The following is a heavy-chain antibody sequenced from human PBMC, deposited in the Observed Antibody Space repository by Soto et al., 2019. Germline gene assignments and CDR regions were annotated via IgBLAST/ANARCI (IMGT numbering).Heavy chain of an antibody. CDR3: ARPRPPYGSGSYYTENYYFDY. J-gene: IGHJ4*02. D-gene: IGHD3-10*01. V-gene: IGHV4-39*01. CDR1: GGSISSSSYY. CDR2: IYYSGST. Sequence: SETLSLTCTVSGGSISSSSYYWGWIRQPPGKGLEWIGSIYYSGSTYYNPSLKSRVTISVETSKNQFSLKLSSVTAADTAVYYCARPRPPYGSGSYYTENYYFDYWGQGTLVTVSS.